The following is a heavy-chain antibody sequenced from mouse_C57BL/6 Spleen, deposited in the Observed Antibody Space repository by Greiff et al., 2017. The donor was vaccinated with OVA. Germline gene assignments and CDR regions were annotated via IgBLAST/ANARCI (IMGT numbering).Heavy chain of an antibody. CDR2: ISSGGSYT. J-gene: IGHJ2*01. D-gene: IGHD3-2*02. V-gene: IGHV5-6*01. CDR3: ARHEARLFYFDD. CDR1: GFTFSSYG. Sequence: EVMLVESGGDLVKPGGSLKLSCAASGFTFSSYGMSWVRQTPDQRLEWVATISSGGSYTYYPDRVKGRCTISRDNAKNTLYLQMRSQKSEDTAMYYGARHEARLFYFDDGGQGTTLTVSS.